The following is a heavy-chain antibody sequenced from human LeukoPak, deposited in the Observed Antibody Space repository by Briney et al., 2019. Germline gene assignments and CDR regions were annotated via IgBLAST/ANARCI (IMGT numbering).Heavy chain of an antibody. J-gene: IGHJ4*02. CDR1: GYTFTGYH. CDR2: INPNSGGT. V-gene: IGHV1-2*02. D-gene: IGHD6-13*01. CDR3: ARDRGLIAAAGNLFDY. Sequence: ASVKVSCKASGYTFTGYHMHWVRQAPGQGLEWMGWINPNSGGTNYAQKFQGRVTMTRDTSISTAYMELSRLRSDDTAVYYCARDRGLIAAAGNLFDYWGQGTLVTVSS.